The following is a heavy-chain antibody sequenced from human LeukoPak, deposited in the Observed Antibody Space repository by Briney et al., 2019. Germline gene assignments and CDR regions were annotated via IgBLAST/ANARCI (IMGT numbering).Heavy chain of an antibody. Sequence: SETLSLTCSVSGGSIRNHHWTWIRQSPGKGLEWIGHVFFTEGTNYSPSLRGRITISADRSKNQIYLKLGSVAAADTAVYYCARELYHFDRWGQGALVTVSS. J-gene: IGHJ4*02. CDR1: GGSIRNHH. CDR2: VFFTEGT. V-gene: IGHV4-59*11. CDR3: ARELYHFDR. D-gene: IGHD2-8*01.